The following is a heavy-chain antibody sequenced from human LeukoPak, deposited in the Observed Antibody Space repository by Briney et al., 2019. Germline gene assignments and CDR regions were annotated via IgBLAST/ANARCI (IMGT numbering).Heavy chain of an antibody. CDR3: ARDIVVGATTASTFDY. CDR2: ISSSSSTI. J-gene: IGHJ4*02. V-gene: IGHV3-48*01. CDR1: GFTFSSYS. D-gene: IGHD1-26*01. Sequence: PGGSLRLSCAASGFTFSSYSMNWVRQAPGKGLEWVSYISSSSSTIYYADSVKGRFTISRDNAKNSLYLQMNSLRAEDTAVYYCARDIVVGATTASTFDYWGQGTLVTVSS.